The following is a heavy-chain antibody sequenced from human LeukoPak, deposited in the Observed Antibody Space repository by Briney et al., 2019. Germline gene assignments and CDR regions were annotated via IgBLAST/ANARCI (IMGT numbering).Heavy chain of an antibody. J-gene: IGHJ4*02. CDR3: ARDTGYSNFDY. D-gene: IGHD4-11*01. V-gene: IGHV3-74*01. CDR2: INSDGTST. Sequence: GGSLRLSCAASGFTFINYWMHWVRQAPGKGLAWVSRINSDGTSTTYADSVKGRFTISRDNAKNTLYLQMNSLRADDTAMYYCARDTGYSNFDYWGQGTLVTVSS. CDR1: GFTFINYW.